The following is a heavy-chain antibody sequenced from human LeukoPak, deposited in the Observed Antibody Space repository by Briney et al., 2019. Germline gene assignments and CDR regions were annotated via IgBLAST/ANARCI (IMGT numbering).Heavy chain of an antibody. CDR3: ANLSPDTVMVTVYGMDV. V-gene: IGHV3-23*01. Sequence: GGSLRLSCAASGFTFSSYAMSWVRQALGKGLEWVSAISGSGGSTYYADSVKGRFTISRDNSKNTLYLQMNSLRAEDTAVYYCANLSPDTVMVTVYGMDVWGQGTTVTVS. CDR1: GFTFSSYA. CDR2: ISGSGGST. J-gene: IGHJ6*02. D-gene: IGHD5-18*01.